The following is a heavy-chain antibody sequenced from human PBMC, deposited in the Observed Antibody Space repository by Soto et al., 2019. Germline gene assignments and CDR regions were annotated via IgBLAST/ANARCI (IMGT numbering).Heavy chain of an antibody. CDR3: ARDNSSGWYDYYYGMDV. V-gene: IGHV4-59*11. D-gene: IGHD6-19*01. CDR1: GGSIDGLY. CDR2: IYYSGTT. J-gene: IGHJ6*02. Sequence: PSETLSLTCSVSGGSIDGLYWGGVRQPPGRGLEWIGWIYYSGTTNYNPSLKSRVTISVDTSKNQFSLKLSSVTAADTAVYYCARDNSSGWYDYYYGMDVWGQGTTVTVSS.